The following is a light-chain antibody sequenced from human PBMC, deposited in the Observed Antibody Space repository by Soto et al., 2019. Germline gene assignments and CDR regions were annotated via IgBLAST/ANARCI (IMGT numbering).Light chain of an antibody. V-gene: IGKV3-15*01. CDR2: GAS. Sequence: EIVLAQAPATLSLSPGGRATLSCRASQSVSSNLAWYQQKPGQSPRLLLYGASTRATGIPARFSGSGSETEFTLTISSLQSEDSAVYYCQQYNSWPPLTFGGGTKVDNK. J-gene: IGKJ4*01. CDR1: QSVSSN. CDR3: QQYNSWPPLT.